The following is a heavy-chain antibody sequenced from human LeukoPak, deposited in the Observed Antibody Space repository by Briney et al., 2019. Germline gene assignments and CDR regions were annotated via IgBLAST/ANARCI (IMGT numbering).Heavy chain of an antibody. D-gene: IGHD6-19*01. CDR3: ARRQGKSGWYIDY. J-gene: IGHJ4*02. CDR1: GFTVSSNY. CDR2: IYSGGST. V-gene: IGHV3-53*01. Sequence: GGSLRLSCAASGFTVSSNYMSWVRQAPGKGLEWVSVIYSGGSTYYADSVKGRFTISRDNSKNTLYLQMNSLRAEDTAVYYCARRQGKSGWYIDYWGQGTLVTVS.